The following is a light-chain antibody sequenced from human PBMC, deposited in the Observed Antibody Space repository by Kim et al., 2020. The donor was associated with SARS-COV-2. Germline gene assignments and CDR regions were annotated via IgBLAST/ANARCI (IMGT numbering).Light chain of an antibody. CDR1: KLGDKF. CDR2: QDS. CDR3: QAWDSSTAV. Sequence: GSPGQTASITCSGDKLGDKFACWYQQKPGQSPVLVIYQDSKRPSGIPERFSGSNSGNTATLTISGTQAMDEADYYCQAWDSSTAVFGGGTQLTVL. V-gene: IGLV3-1*01. J-gene: IGLJ2*01.